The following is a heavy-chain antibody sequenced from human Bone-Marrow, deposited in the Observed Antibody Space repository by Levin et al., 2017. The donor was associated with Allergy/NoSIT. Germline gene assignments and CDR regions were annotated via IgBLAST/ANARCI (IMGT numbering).Heavy chain of an antibody. CDR1: GFTLSRYA. D-gene: IGHD3-16*01. CDR2: MSYDGSYE. V-gene: IGHV3-30*09. CDR3: ARDRGESGNDGYFDL. Sequence: GESLKISCAASGFTLSRYAMHWVRQAPGMGLEWAAVMSYDGSYEYYADSVKGRFAISRDNSKNTLYLQMNSLRGEDTAIYYCARDRGESGNDGYFDLWGRGTLVTVSS. J-gene: IGHJ2*01.